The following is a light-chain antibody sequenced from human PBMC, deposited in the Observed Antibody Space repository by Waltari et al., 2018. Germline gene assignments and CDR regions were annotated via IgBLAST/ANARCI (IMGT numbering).Light chain of an antibody. CDR3: QQYSTHYT. V-gene: IGKV1-5*03. J-gene: IGKJ2*01. CDR2: KAA. CDR1: QSILTW. Sequence: IQMTQSPSTLSASVGDRVSITCRASQSILTWLAWYQQKPGKAPKLLIYKAANLQSGVPSRFSCSGSGTEFTLTISSLQPDDFATYYCQQYSTHYTFGQGTKVE.